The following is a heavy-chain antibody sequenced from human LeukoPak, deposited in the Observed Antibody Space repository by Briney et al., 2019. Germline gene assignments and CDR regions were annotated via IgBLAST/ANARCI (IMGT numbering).Heavy chain of an antibody. CDR1: GVSISSYY. Sequence: SETLSLTCTVSGVSISSYYWSWIRQPPGKGLEWIGYIYYSGSTSYNPSLKSRVTISVGTSKKQFSLKLSSVTTADTAFYYCARYIVSYPHDAFDIWGQGTMVTVSS. CDR3: ARYIVSYPHDAFDI. V-gene: IGHV4-59*01. J-gene: IGHJ3*02. CDR2: IYYSGST. D-gene: IGHD1-26*01.